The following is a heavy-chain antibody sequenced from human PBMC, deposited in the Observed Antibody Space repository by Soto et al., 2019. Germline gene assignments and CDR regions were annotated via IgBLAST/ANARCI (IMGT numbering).Heavy chain of an antibody. CDR1: GFTFRSYS. CDR3: AKVNCVTTTCYWNDAFDI. V-gene: IGHV3-30*18. J-gene: IGHJ3*02. CDR2: ISYEGSET. D-gene: IGHD2-2*01. Sequence: QEQLVESGGGVVQPGRALRLSCVASGFTFRSYSMHWVRQAPGKGLEWVASISYEGSETFSADSVKGRFTISRDNSKNTLYLQMNSLRAEDTALYYCAKVNCVTTTCYWNDAFDIWGQGTMVTVSS.